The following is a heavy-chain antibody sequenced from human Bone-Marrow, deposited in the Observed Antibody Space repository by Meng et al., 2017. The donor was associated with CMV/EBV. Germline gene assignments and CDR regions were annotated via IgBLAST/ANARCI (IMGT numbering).Heavy chain of an antibody. CDR2: INPNSGGT. D-gene: IGHD2-15*01. Sequence: ASVKVSCKASGYNFTGYYMHWVRQAPGQGLEWMGWINPNSGGTNYAQKFQGRVTMTGDTSITTAYMELSRLRSDDMAVYYCARVKRYCTGGSCSSTAYYGMDVWGQGTTVTVSS. CDR3: ARVKRYCTGGSCSSTAYYGMDV. CDR1: GYNFTGYY. J-gene: IGHJ6*02. V-gene: IGHV1-2*02.